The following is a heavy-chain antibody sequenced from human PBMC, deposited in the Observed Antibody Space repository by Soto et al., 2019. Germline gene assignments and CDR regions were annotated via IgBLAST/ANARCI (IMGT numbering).Heavy chain of an antibody. CDR2: TYYRSKWYN. Sequence: SQTLSLTCAISGDSVSSNSAAWIWIRQSPSRGLEWLGRTYYRSKWYNDYAVSVKSRIVINPDTSKNEFSLQLNSVTPEDTAVYYCARDFRGEGGRHYYGIDVWGHGTTVTVSS. J-gene: IGHJ6*02. CDR3: ARDFRGEGGRHYYGIDV. V-gene: IGHV6-1*01. D-gene: IGHD3-10*01. CDR1: GDSVSSNSAA.